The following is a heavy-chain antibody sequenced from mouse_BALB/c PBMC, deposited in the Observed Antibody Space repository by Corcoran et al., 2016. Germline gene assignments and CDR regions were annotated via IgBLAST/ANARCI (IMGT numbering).Heavy chain of an antibody. CDR1: GFNIKDTY. V-gene: IGHV14-3*02. CDR2: IDPANGNT. Sequence: VQLQQSGAELVKPGASVKLSCTASGFNIKDTYMHWVKQRPEQGVEWIGRIDPANGNTKYDPKFQGKATITSDTSPNTAYLQLSSLTSEDHAVYYCARSFSGYFDYWGQGTTLTVSS. CDR3: ARSFSGYFDY. J-gene: IGHJ2*01. D-gene: IGHD3-1*01.